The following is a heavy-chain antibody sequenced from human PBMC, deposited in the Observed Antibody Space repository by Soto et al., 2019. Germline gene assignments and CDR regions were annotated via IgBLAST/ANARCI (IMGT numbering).Heavy chain of an antibody. V-gene: IGHV4-34*01. CDR2: INYSGST. D-gene: IGHD5-12*01. J-gene: IGHJ5*02. Sequence: PSETLSLTCTVYGGSFSGYYWSWIRQPPGKGLEWIGEINYSGSTNYNPSLKSRVTISVDTSKNQFSLNLSSVTAADTAMYYCARAGVATIYPGNNWFDPWGQGTLVTVSS. CDR3: ARAGVATIYPGNNWFDP. CDR1: GGSFSGYY.